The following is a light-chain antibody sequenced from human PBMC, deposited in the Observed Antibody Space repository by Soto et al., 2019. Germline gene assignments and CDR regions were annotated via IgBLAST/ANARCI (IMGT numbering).Light chain of an antibody. J-gene: IGKJ4*01. CDR2: GTS. Sequence: VLTQSPGTLSLSPGERATLSCRASQSVSTSYLAWYQQKPGQAPRLLIYGTSNRATGIPDRFSGSGSGTDFTLTISRLEPEDFAVYYCQQYDNSPLTFGGGTKVDIK. CDR3: QQYDNSPLT. CDR1: QSVSTSY. V-gene: IGKV3-20*01.